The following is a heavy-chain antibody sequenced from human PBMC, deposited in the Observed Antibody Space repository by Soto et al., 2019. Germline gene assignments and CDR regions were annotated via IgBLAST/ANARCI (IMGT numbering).Heavy chain of an antibody. V-gene: IGHV4-59*10. J-gene: IGHJ4*02. D-gene: IGHD4-17*01. CDR3: ARVAAYGDYAED. CDR2: IYTSGST. Sequence: SETLSLTCAVYGGSFSGYYWSWIRQPAGKGLEWIGRIYTSGSTNYNPSLKSRVTMSVDTSKNQFSLKLSSVTAADTAVYYCARVAAYGDYAEDWGQGTLVTVSS. CDR1: GGSFSGYY.